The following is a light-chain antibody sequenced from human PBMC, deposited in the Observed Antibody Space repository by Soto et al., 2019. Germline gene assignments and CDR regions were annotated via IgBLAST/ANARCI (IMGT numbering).Light chain of an antibody. Sequence: EIEMTQSPATLSLAPVERVTLSFRASESVSTSLAWYQQKAGQAPRLLIYAASTRATGIPARFSGSGSGTEFTLTISSLQSEDFAVYYCQQYSIWRTFGQGTKVDIK. CDR1: ESVSTS. V-gene: IGKV3-15*01. CDR3: QQYSIWRT. J-gene: IGKJ1*01. CDR2: AAS.